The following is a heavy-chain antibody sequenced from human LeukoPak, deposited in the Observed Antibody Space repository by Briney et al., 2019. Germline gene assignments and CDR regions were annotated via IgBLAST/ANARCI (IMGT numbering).Heavy chain of an antibody. Sequence: PGGSLRLSCAASGFTFSSYGMHWVRQAPGKGLEWVAFIRYDGSNKYYADSVKGRFTISRDNSKNTLYLQMNSLRAEDTAVYYCAKDLAVDTATGRQSRGLILNWFDPWGQGTLVTVSS. D-gene: IGHD5-18*01. V-gene: IGHV3-30*02. J-gene: IGHJ5*02. CDR1: GFTFSSYG. CDR2: IRYDGSNK. CDR3: AKDLAVDTATGRQSRGLILNWFDP.